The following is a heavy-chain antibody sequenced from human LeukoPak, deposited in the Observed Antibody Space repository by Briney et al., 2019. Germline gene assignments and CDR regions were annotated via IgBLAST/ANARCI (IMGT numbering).Heavy chain of an antibody. CDR1: GFIFNNYA. V-gene: IGHV3-30*18. D-gene: IGHD6-13*01. CDR2: ISYDGTNK. J-gene: IGHJ4*02. Sequence: GGSLRLSCAASGFIFNNYAMHWVRQAPGKGLEWVAVISYDGTNKYYADSVRGRFTISRDNSENTLYLQMNSLRAEDTAVYYCAKDQQRVGLYFDYWGQGTLVTVSS. CDR3: AKDQQRVGLYFDY.